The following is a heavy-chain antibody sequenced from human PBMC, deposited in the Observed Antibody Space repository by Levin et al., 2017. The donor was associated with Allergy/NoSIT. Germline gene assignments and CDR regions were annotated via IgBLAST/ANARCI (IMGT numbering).Heavy chain of an antibody. CDR3: ARGWVVRGVIWHYYYGMDV. J-gene: IGHJ6*02. Sequence: ASVKVSCKASGYTFTSYDINWVRQATGQGLEWMGWMNPNSGNTGYAQKFQGRVTMTRNTSISTAYMELSSLRSEDTAVYYCARGWVVRGVIWHYYYGMDVWGQGTTVTVSS. CDR2: MNPNSGNT. V-gene: IGHV1-8*01. CDR1: GYTFTSYD. D-gene: IGHD3-10*01.